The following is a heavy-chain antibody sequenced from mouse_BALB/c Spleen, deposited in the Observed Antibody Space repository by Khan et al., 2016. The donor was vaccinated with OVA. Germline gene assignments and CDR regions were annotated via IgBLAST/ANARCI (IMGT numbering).Heavy chain of an antibody. CDR2: IDPANGDT. CDR1: GFNIKDTY. CDR3: ATLYGSPLTY. Sequence: EAQLQQSGAELVKPGASVKLSCTASGFNIKDTYIHWVKERPEQGPEWIGRIDPANGDTKYEPKFQGKATIHADTSSNTAYLQLSSLTSEDTAVYYCATLYGSPLTYWGQGTRVTVSA. V-gene: IGHV14-3*02. J-gene: IGHJ3*01. D-gene: IGHD2-1*01.